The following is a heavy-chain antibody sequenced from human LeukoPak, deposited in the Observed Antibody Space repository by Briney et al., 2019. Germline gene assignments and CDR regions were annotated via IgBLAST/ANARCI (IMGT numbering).Heavy chain of an antibody. Sequence: GESLKISCKGSGYSFTSYWIGWVRQMPGKGLEWMGIIYPGDSDTRYSPSFQGQVTISADKSISTAYLQWSSLKAPDTAMYYCARPRQGGYCSSTSCWLDFDYWGQGTLVTVSS. V-gene: IGHV5-51*01. CDR2: IYPGDSDT. D-gene: IGHD2-2*01. CDR3: ARPRQGGYCSSTSCWLDFDY. J-gene: IGHJ4*02. CDR1: GYSFTSYW.